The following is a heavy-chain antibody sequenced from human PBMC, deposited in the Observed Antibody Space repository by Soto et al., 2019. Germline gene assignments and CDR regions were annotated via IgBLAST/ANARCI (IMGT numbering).Heavy chain of an antibody. CDR3: ARPPYSASYYYFDQ. V-gene: IGHV5-51*01. CDR2: VYPGDSDT. J-gene: IGHJ4*02. CDR1: GYSFTSYW. D-gene: IGHD1-26*01. Sequence: GESLKISCNASGYSFTSYWIGWVRQMPGKGLEWMGIVYPGDSDTIYSPSFQGQVTISADKSISTTYLQWNSLKASDTAMYYCARPPYSASYYYFDQWGQGTPVTVSS.